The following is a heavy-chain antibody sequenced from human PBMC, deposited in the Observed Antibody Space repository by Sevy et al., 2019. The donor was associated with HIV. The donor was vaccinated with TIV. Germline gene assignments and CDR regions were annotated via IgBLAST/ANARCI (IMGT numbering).Heavy chain of an antibody. D-gene: IGHD4-17*01. V-gene: IGHV5-51*01. CDR1: GYIFTNYW. Sequence: GESLKISCQASGYIFTNYWIGWVRQMPGKRLEWMGIIWPDDPIPIDNPSLRGQFTISADKSTSTAYIQWDSLKASDTAIYYCARRYGGDSFWFDPWGQGTLVTVSS. CDR3: ARRYGGDSFWFDP. CDR2: IWPDDPIP. J-gene: IGHJ5*02.